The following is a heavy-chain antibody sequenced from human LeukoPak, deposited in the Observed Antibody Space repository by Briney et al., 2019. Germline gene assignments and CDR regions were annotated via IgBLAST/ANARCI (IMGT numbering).Heavy chain of an antibody. J-gene: IGHJ4*02. CDR3: ARRRSSWSASMYYFDY. CDR1: GGSFSGYY. Sequence: SETLSLTCAVYGGSFSGYYWSRIRQPPGKGLEWIGEINHSGSTNYNPSLKSRVTISVDTSKNQFSLKLSSVTAADTAVYYCARRRSSWSASMYYFDYWGQGTLVTVSS. CDR2: INHSGST. D-gene: IGHD6-13*01. V-gene: IGHV4-34*01.